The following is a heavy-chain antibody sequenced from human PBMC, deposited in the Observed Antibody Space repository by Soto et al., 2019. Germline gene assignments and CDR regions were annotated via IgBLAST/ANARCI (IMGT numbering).Heavy chain of an antibody. V-gene: IGHV1-3*01. CDR3: ARHQRCYDSVWFDP. CDR2: INAGNGNT. Sequence: QVQLVQSGAEVKKPGASVKVSCKASGYTFTSYAMHWVRQAPGQRLEWMGWINAGNGNTKHSQKFQGRVTITRDTSANTAYMELRSLRSEATAVYYCARHQRCYDSVWFDPWRQATLVTVSS. CDR1: GYTFTSYA. J-gene: IGHJ5*02. D-gene: IGHD5-12*01.